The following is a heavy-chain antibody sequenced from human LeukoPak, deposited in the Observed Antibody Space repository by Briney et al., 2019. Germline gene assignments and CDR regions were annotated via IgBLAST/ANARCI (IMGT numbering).Heavy chain of an antibody. V-gene: IGHV4-4*07. CDR1: GGSISSYY. J-gene: IGHJ5*02. CDR2: IYTSGST. CDR3: ARDRGVYVYYYDSSAPDWFDP. Sequence: SETLSLTCTVSGGSISSYYWSWIRQPAGKELEWIGRIYTSGSTNYNPSLKSRVTMSVDTSKNQFSLKLSSVTAADTAVYYCARDRGVYVYYYDSSAPDWFDPWGQGTLVTVSS. D-gene: IGHD3-22*01.